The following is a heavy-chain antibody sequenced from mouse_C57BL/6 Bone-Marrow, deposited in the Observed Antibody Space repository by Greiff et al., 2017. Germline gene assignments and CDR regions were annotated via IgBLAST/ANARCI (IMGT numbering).Heavy chain of an antibody. CDR1: GFTFSSYT. D-gene: IGHD3-2*02. CDR2: ISGGGGNT. J-gene: IGHJ4*01. V-gene: IGHV5-9*01. Sequence: EVKVEESGGGLVKPGGSLKLSCAASGFTFSSYTMSWVRQTPEKRLEWVATISGGGGNTYYPDSVKGRFTISRDNAKNTLYLQMSSLRSEDTALYYCASLPTAQATCYAMDYWGQGTSVTVSS. CDR3: ASLPTAQATCYAMDY.